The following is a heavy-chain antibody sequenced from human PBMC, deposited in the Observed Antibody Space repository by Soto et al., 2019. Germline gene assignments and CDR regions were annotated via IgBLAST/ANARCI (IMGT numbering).Heavy chain of an antibody. J-gene: IGHJ6*02. V-gene: IGHV1-18*01. CDR1: GYTFSSYG. CDR2: ISPYDGNT. D-gene: IGHD3-22*01. Sequence: ASVKVSCKASGYTFSSYGINWVRQAPGQGLEWLGWISPYDGNTKYAQILQGRVSMTTDTSTKTAYMEVRSLRSDDTAVYYCARGGYYDSSGSRNYHYSGMNVWGQGTTVTVSS. CDR3: ARGGYYDSSGSRNYHYSGMNV.